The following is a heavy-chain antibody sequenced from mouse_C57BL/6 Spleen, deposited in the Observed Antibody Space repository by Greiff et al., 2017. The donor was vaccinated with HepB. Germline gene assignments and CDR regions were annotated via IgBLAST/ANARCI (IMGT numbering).Heavy chain of an antibody. Sequence: EVQLVESGPGLVKPSQSLSLTCSVTGYSITSGYYWNWIRQFPGNKLEWMGYISYDGSNNYNPSLKNRISITRDTSKNQFFLKLNSVTTEDTATYYCAREGSGLYAMDYWGQGTSVTVSS. J-gene: IGHJ4*01. CDR2: ISYDGSN. CDR1: GYSITSGYY. CDR3: AREGSGLYAMDY. V-gene: IGHV3-6*01.